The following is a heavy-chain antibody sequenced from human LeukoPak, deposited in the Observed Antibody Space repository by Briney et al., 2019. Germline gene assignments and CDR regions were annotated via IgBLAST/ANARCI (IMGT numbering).Heavy chain of an antibody. D-gene: IGHD4-11*01. CDR3: AGELSNYYYFDY. CDR2: INHSGST. CDR1: GGSFSGYY. Sequence: WETLSLTCAVYGGSFSGYYWSWIRQPPGKGLEWIGEINHSGSTNYNPSLKSRVTISVDTSKNQFSLKLSSVTAADTAVYYCAGELSNYYYFDYWGQGTLVTVSS. V-gene: IGHV4-34*01. J-gene: IGHJ4*02.